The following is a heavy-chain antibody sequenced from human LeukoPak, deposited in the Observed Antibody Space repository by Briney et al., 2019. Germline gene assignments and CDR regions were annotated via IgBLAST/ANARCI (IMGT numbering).Heavy chain of an antibody. D-gene: IGHD3-10*01. J-gene: IGHJ4*02. V-gene: IGHV4-34*01. CDR1: GGSFSGYY. CDR2: INHSGST. CDR3: ARVAGWLLWFRESPESLNRYYFDY. Sequence: SETLSLTCAVYGGSFSGYYWSWIRQPPGKGLEWIGEINHSGSTNYNPSLKSRVTISVDTSKNQFSLKLSSVTAADTAVYYCARVAGWLLWFRESPESLNRYYFDYWGQGTLVTVSS.